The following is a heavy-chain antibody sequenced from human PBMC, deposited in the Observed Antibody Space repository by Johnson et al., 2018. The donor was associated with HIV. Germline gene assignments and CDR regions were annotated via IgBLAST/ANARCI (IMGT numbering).Heavy chain of an antibody. CDR1: GFSFSTYA. J-gene: IGHJ3*02. Sequence: VQLVESGGGLVQPGESLRLSCAAFGFSFSTYAMHWVRQAPGKGLEWVSVISGNGGTTYYADSVKGRFTISRDNSKTTLYLQMNSLRAEDTAVYYCAAPSLGGATFDAFDIWGQGTMVTVSS. V-gene: IGHV3-23*04. CDR2: ISGNGGTT. D-gene: IGHD1-26*01. CDR3: AAPSLGGATFDAFDI.